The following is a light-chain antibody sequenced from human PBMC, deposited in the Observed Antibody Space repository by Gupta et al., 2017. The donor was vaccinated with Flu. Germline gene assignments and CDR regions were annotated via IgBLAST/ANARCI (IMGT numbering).Light chain of an antibody. J-gene: IGKJ1*01. CDR2: TAS. V-gene: IGKV1-39*01. Sequence: DIQMTQSPSSLSASLRDRVTIICRASQSIRNYLNWYQQKPWRAPNLLIYTASRLQNGVPSRFRDSGSGTNFTLAINSRQLENFAIYYCHQENSLPRTFGQGTQVEVK. CDR3: HQENSLPRT. CDR1: QSIRNY.